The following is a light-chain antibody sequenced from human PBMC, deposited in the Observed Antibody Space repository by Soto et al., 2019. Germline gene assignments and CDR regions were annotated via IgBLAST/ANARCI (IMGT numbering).Light chain of an antibody. Sequence: QSVLIQTPSVSGAPGQRVTISCSGSTSNIGSNSVCWYQQLPGTAPKLIIFRNSRRPSGVPDRISGSNSGTSASLAISGLRSEDEADFYCASWDDSLGGVIFGGGTRLTVL. CDR3: ASWDDSLGGVI. CDR2: RNS. CDR1: TSNIGSNS. V-gene: IGLV1-47*01. J-gene: IGLJ2*01.